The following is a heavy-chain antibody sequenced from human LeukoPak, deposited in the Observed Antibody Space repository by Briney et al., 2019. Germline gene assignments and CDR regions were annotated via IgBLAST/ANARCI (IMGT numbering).Heavy chain of an antibody. J-gene: IGHJ4*02. CDR3: ARDLKDDYGAY. D-gene: IGHD4-17*01. CDR1: GYTFTSYY. V-gene: IGHV1-46*01. CDR2: INPSGGST. Sequence: GASVKASCKASGYTFTSYYMHWVRQAPGQGLEWMGIINPSGGSTSYAQKFQGRVTMTRDMSTSTVYMELSSLRSEDTAVYYCARDLKDDYGAYWGREPWSPSPQ.